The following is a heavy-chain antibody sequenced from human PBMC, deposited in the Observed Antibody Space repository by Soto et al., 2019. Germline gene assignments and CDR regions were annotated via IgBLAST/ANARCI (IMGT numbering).Heavy chain of an antibody. J-gene: IGHJ6*02. V-gene: IGHV3-15*07. Sequence: GGSLRLSCAASGFTFSNAWMNWVRQAPGKGLEWVGRIKSKTYGGTTDYAAPVKGRFTISRDDSKNTLYLQMNSLKTEDTAVYYCTTWDSYYYGMDVWGQGTTVTVSS. CDR3: TTWDSYYYGMDV. CDR1: GFTFSNAW. CDR2: IKSKTYGGTT.